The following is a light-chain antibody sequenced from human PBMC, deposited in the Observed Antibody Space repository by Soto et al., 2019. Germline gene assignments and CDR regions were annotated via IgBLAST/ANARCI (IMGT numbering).Light chain of an antibody. Sequence: EIVLTQFPATLSLSPGERATLSCRASQSVSSNLACYQQKPGQAPRLLIFGASSRATGIPARFSGSGSGTDFTLTISSLQAEDVAVYYCQQYYTTPAITFGQGTRLEIK. CDR2: GAS. CDR1: QSVSSN. CDR3: QQYYTTPAIT. V-gene: IGKV3-15*01. J-gene: IGKJ5*01.